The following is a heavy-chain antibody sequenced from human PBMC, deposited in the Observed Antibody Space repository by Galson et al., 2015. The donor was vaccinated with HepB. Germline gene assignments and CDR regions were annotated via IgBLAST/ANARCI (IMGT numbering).Heavy chain of an antibody. CDR1: GGSITSSH. J-gene: IGHJ6*03. Sequence: LSLTCTVSGGSITSSHWSWIRQPPGKGLEWIGYIYYSGSTNYNPSLKSRVTMSLDTSKNQFSLKLSSVTAADTAVYYCAREDVVIVTGPLPRRQNINYYYYYMDVWDKGTTVTVSS. V-gene: IGHV4-59*01. CDR2: IYYSGST. CDR3: AREDVVIVTGPLPRRQNINYYYYYMDV. D-gene: IGHD2/OR15-2a*01.